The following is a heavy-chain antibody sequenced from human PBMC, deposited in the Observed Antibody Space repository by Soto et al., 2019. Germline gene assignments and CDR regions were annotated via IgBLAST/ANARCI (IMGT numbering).Heavy chain of an antibody. Sequence: ESGGGLVQPGGSLRLSCAVSGFISSDYWMTWVRQAPGKGLEWVANINPEGSEKYYVDSVKGRFTISRDNAKNSLYLQMISLRAEDTALYYCARARIDYWGRGTLITVSS. CDR3: ARARIDY. V-gene: IGHV3-7*03. CDR1: GFISSDYW. CDR2: INPEGSEK. J-gene: IGHJ4*02.